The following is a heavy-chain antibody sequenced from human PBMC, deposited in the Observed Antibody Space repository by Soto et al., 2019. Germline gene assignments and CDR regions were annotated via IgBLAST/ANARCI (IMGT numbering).Heavy chain of an antibody. Sequence: PVGSLRLSCAASGFTFSSFAMSWVRQAPGKGLEWVSGLSGSGGSTYYADSVKGRFTISRDNSKNTLYLQMNSLRAEDTAVYYCAKVLSALQLFDAFDIWGQGTMVTVSS. D-gene: IGHD5-18*01. V-gene: IGHV3-23*01. J-gene: IGHJ3*02. CDR1: GFTFSSFA. CDR2: LSGSGGST. CDR3: AKVLSALQLFDAFDI.